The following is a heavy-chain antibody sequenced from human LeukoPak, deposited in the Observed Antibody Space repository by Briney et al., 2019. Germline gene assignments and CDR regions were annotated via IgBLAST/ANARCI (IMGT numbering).Heavy chain of an antibody. CDR2: ISDSGRTI. D-gene: IGHD6-6*01. Sequence: PGGSLRLSRVASGFTFSVHEMNWVRQAPGKGLEWLSYISDSGRTIYYADSVDGRFTISRDNAKNSLFLQMNSLRVEDTAVYFCARGSHYFDFWGQGTPVTVSS. CDR3: ARGSHYFDF. CDR1: GFTFSVHE. J-gene: IGHJ4*02. V-gene: IGHV3-48*03.